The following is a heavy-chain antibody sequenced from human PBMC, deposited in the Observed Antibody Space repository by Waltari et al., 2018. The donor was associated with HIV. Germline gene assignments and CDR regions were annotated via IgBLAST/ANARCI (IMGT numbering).Heavy chain of an antibody. CDR3: AHRRAGYSSGWYTRGFDY. CDR2: IYWNDDK. Sequence: QITLKESGPTLVKPTQPLTLTCTFPGFSVAPRGAGVGWIRQPPGKALEWLALIYWNDDKRYSPSLGSRLTISKDTSKNQVVLTMTNMDPVDTATYYCAHRRAGYSSGWYTRGFDYWGQGTLVTVSS. V-gene: IGHV2-5*01. CDR1: GFSVAPRGAG. J-gene: IGHJ4*02. D-gene: IGHD6-13*01.